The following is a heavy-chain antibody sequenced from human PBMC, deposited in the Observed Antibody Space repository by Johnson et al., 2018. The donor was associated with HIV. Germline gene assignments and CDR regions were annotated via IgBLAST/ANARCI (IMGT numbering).Heavy chain of an antibody. Sequence: VQLVESGGGLVQPGGSLRLSCAASGFTFSSYDMHWVRQATGKGLEWVSAIGTAGDTYYPGSVKGRFTISRENAKNSLYLQINSLRAGDTAVYYCARGGRKWELLGDDAFDIWGQGTMVTVSS. CDR2: IGTAGDT. CDR1: GFTFSSYD. J-gene: IGHJ3*02. V-gene: IGHV3-13*01. D-gene: IGHD1-26*01. CDR3: ARGGRKWELLGDDAFDI.